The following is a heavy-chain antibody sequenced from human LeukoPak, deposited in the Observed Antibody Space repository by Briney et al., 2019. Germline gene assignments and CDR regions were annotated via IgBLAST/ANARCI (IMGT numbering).Heavy chain of an antibody. J-gene: IGHJ4*02. CDR3: ARVHHSTSWGTDDC. CDR2: IRYDGSNK. CDR1: GFTFSNYN. Sequence: GGSLRLSCAASGFTFSNYNINWVRQAPGKGLEWVAFIRYDGSNKYYADSVKGRFTISRDNSKNTLYLQMNSLRGEDTALYYCARVHHSTSWGTDDCWGQGTLVTVSS. D-gene: IGHD6-13*01. V-gene: IGHV3-30*02.